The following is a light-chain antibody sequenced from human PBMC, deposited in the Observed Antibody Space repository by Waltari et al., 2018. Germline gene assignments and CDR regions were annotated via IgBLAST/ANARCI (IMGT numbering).Light chain of an antibody. CDR2: KVS. J-gene: IGKJ1*01. Sequence: DVVMTQSPLSLTVTLGQSASISCRPSQSLVYTDGNTYLNWCQQRSGQSPRRLIYKVSKRDAGVPDRDSGSGSGSDFTLKIRRVEAEDVAIYYCMQGTHWPRTFGQGTKVEIK. CDR1: QSLVYTDGNTY. CDR3: MQGTHWPRT. V-gene: IGKV2-30*01.